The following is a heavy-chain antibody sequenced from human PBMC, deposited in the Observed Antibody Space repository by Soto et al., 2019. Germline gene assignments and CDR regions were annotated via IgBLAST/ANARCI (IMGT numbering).Heavy chain of an antibody. D-gene: IGHD3-22*01. CDR3: AIHSANFYDTSGHYVGDY. Sequence: ASVKVSCKASGYIFTNYGIGWVRQAPGQGLEWMGWISASNGNTDYAQKFQGRVTMTTDTSTSTAYMEMRSLRSDDTAVYYCAIHSANFYDTSGHYVGDYRGQGSSVIVSS. CDR1: GYIFTNYG. V-gene: IGHV1-18*01. CDR2: ISASNGNT. J-gene: IGHJ4*02.